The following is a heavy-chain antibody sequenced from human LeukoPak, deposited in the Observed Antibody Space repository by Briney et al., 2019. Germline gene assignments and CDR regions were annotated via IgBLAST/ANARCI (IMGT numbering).Heavy chain of an antibody. V-gene: IGHV3-23*01. CDR3: AKDEERAVAGLNYFDY. D-gene: IGHD6-19*01. Sequence: PGGSLRLSCAASGFTYSSYAMSWVRQAPGKGLEWVSAISGSGGSTYYADSVKGRFTISRDNSKNTLYLQMNSLRAEDTAVYYCAKDEERAVAGLNYFDYWGQGTLVTVSS. CDR1: GFTYSSYA. J-gene: IGHJ4*02. CDR2: ISGSGGST.